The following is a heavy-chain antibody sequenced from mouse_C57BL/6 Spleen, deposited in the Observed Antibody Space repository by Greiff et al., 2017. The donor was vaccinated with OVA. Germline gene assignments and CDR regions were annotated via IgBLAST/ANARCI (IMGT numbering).Heavy chain of an antibody. CDR3: TPGTWFAY. CDR2: IDPENGDT. Sequence: VQLQQSGAELVRPGASVKLSCTASGFNIKDDYMHWVKQRPEQGLEWIGWIDPENGDTEYAQKFQGKATITADTSSNTAYLQLSSLTSEDTAVYCCTPGTWFAYWGQGTLVTVSA. CDR1: GFNIKDDY. V-gene: IGHV14-4*01. J-gene: IGHJ3*01.